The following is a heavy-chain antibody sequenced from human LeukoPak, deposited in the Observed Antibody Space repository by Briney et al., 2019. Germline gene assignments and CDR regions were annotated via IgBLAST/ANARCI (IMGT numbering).Heavy chain of an antibody. CDR1: GFTFSIYW. V-gene: IGHV3-23*01. CDR2: ISGSGGST. Sequence: GGSLRLSCAASGFTFSIYWMSWVRQAPGKGLEWVSAISGSGGSTYYADSVKGRYTISRDNSKNTLCLQMNSLRAEDTAVYYCAKDATTYYYDSSGYYDYWGQGTLVTVSS. J-gene: IGHJ4*02. CDR3: AKDATTYYYDSSGYYDY. D-gene: IGHD3-22*01.